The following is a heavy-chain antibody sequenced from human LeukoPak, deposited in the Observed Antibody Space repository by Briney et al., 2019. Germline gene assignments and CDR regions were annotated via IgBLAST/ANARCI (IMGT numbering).Heavy chain of an antibody. CDR1: GYTFTGYF. Sequence: ASVRVSCKASGYTFTGYFMHWVRQAPGQGLDWMGWINPNTGGTKYAQKFQGRVTMTRDTSIGTAYMELSTVTSDDTAVYFCARVHATGYFSLDLGYWGQGTLVAVSS. J-gene: IGHJ4*02. CDR2: INPNTGGT. CDR3: ARVHATGYFSLDLGY. V-gene: IGHV1-2*02. D-gene: IGHD3-9*01.